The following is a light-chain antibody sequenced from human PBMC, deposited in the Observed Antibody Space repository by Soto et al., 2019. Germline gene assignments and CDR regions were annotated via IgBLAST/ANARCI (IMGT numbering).Light chain of an antibody. V-gene: IGKV2-30*01. CDR2: KVS. J-gene: IGKJ2*01. CDR1: QSLVFSDGNTY. CDR3: MQGTHWLYT. Sequence: DVVMTQSPLSLPVTLGQPASISCRSSQSLVFSDGNTYLHWFQQRPGQSPRRLIYKVSNRDSVVPERISGSGSGADFTLKISRVEAEDVGVYYCMQGTHWLYTFGQGTKLEIK.